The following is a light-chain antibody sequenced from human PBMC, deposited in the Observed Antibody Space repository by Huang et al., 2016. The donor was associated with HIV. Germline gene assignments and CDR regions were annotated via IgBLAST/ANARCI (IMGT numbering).Light chain of an antibody. V-gene: IGKV3-11*01. J-gene: IGKJ4*01. Sequence: EIVLTQSPATLSLSPGERATLTCRASPSVRSYLAWYQQKTGQAPRRLLYDASNRATGIPARFSGSGSGTDFTLTISNLQSEDFAVYYCQQRSAWPLTFGGGTKVEI. CDR2: DAS. CDR1: PSVRSY. CDR3: QQRSAWPLT.